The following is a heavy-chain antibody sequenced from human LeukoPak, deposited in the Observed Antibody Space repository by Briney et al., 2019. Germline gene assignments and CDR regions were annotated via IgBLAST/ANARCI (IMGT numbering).Heavy chain of an antibody. CDR1: GGSISSVGYY. CDR3: ARDRRTHRSSPIAAAGPDYYYYGMDV. D-gene: IGHD6-13*01. Sequence: SETLSLTCTVSGGSISSVGYYWSWIRQHPGKGLEWIGYIYYSGSTYYNPSLKSRVTISVDTSKNQFSLKLSSVTAADTAVYYCARDRRTHRSSPIAAAGPDYYYYGMDVWGQGTTVTVSS. V-gene: IGHV4-31*03. CDR2: IYYSGST. J-gene: IGHJ6*02.